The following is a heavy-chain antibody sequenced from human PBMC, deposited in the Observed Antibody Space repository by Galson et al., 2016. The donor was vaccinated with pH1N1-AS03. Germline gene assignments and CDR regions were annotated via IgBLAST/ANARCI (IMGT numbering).Heavy chain of an antibody. D-gene: IGHD4-23*01. CDR1: GFAFSDYF. Sequence: SLRLSCAASGFAFSDYFMSRIRQAPGKGLEWVSSMSGSAITIYYTDSVKGRFTISRDNPKNSLFLQMNNLRGEDTAVYYCARLRWSNFGDAFDLWGQGTMVTVSS. CDR3: ARLRWSNFGDAFDL. V-gene: IGHV3-11*01. J-gene: IGHJ3*01. CDR2: MSGSAITI.